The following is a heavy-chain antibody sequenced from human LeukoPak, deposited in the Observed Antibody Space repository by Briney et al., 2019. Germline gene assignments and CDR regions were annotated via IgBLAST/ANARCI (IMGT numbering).Heavy chain of an antibody. V-gene: IGHV4-39*01. Sequence: PSETLSLTCTVSGGSISSSSYYWGWIRQPPGKGLEWIGSIYYSGSTYYNPSLKSRVTISVDTSKNQFSLKLSSVTAADTAVYFCGRHIKAAAGTPRWFDPWGQGTLVTVSS. D-gene: IGHD6-13*01. CDR3: GRHIKAAAGTPRWFDP. CDR1: GGSISSSSYY. J-gene: IGHJ5*02. CDR2: IYYSGST.